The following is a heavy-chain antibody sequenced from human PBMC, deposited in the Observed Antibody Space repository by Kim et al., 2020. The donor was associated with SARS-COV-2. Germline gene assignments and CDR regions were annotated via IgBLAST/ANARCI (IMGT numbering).Heavy chain of an antibody. CDR3: ARDTMVRGVITWYYYGMDV. J-gene: IGHJ6*02. V-gene: IGHV3-53*01. Sequence: GRFTISRDNSKNTLYLQMNSLRAEDTAVYYCARDTMVRGVITWYYYGMDVWGQGTTVTVSS. D-gene: IGHD3-10*01.